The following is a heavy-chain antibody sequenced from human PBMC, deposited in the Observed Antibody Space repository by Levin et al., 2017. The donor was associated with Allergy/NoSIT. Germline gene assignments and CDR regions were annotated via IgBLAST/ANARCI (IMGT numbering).Heavy chain of an antibody. CDR2: IYSGGST. J-gene: IGHJ3*02. CDR1: GFTVSSNY. D-gene: IGHD4-17*01. CDR3: GHDYGDYFDAFDI. Sequence: PGGSLRLSCAASGFTVSSNYMSWVRQAPGKGLEWVSVIYSGGSTYYADSVKGRFTISRDNSKNTLYLQMNSLRAEDTAVYYCGHDYGDYFDAFDIWGQGTMVTVSS. V-gene: IGHV3-66*01.